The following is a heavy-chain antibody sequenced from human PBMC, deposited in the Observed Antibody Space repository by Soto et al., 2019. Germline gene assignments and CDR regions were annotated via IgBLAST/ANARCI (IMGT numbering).Heavy chain of an antibody. CDR1: GGSFSGYY. CDR2: INHSGST. Sequence: SETLSLTCAVYGGSFSGYYWSWIRQPPVKGLEWIGEINHSGSTNYNPSLKSRVTISVGRSKNQFSLNLTSVTAADTAVYYCARDYYGMDVWGQGTTVTVSS. CDR3: ARDYYGMDV. V-gene: IGHV4-34*01. J-gene: IGHJ6*02.